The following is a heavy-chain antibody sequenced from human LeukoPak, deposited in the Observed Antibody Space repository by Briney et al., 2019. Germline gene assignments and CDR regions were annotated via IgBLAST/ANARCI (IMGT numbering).Heavy chain of an antibody. CDR3: ARERQQLVSGYYYGMDV. CDR2: IYSGGST. D-gene: IGHD6-13*01. Sequence: GGSLRLSCAASGFTVSSNYMSWVRQAPGKGLEWVSVIYSGGSTYYADSVKGRFTISRDNSKNTLYLQMNSLRAEDTAVYYCARERQQLVSGYYYGMDVWGQGTTVTVSS. CDR1: GFTVSSNY. V-gene: IGHV3-53*01. J-gene: IGHJ6*02.